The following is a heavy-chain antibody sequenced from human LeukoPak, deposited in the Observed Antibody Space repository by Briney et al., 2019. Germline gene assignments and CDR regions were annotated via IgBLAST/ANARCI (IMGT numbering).Heavy chain of an antibody. D-gene: IGHD3-22*01. CDR2: VYWDDNK. CDR1: GFSLSTRGVG. Sequence: SGPTLVNPTQTLTLTCTCSGFSLSTRGVGVGLIRQAPRKSLEWLALVYWDDNKRSRPSLKSRLTVTKDTSKNQVVLRMTKVDPADTATYYCARSRDSTGYRLDYWGQGTLVTVSS. V-gene: IGHV2-5*02. CDR3: ARSRDSTGYRLDY. J-gene: IGHJ4*02.